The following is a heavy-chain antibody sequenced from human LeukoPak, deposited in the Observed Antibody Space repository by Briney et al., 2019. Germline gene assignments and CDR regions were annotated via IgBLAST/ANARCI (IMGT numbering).Heavy chain of an antibody. V-gene: IGHV1-69*13. CDR2: IIPTLKTE. CDR3: ARERGDGYVDY. J-gene: IGHJ4*02. CDR1: EGTFSSYA. Sequence: SVKVSCKASEGTFSSYAINWVRQAPGQGLEWVGGIIPTLKTEDYAQRFQDRVTITADESTSTVHMELNSLRSEDTAIYYCARERGDGYVDYWGQGTLVTVSS. D-gene: IGHD3-10*01.